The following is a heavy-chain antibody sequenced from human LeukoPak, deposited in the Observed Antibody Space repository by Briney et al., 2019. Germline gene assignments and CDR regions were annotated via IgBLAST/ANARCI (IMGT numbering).Heavy chain of an antibody. CDR3: ARVRTYCSSSSCNIVFEYYFDY. CDR1: GYTFTSYD. V-gene: IGHV1-8*01. J-gene: IGHJ4*02. CDR2: MNPNSGNT. Sequence: ASVKVSCKASGYTFTSYDINWVRQATGQGLEWMGWMNPNSGNTGYAQKFQGRVTMTRNTSISTAYMELSSLRAEDTAVYYCARVRTYCSSSSCNIVFEYYFDYWGQGTLVTVSS. D-gene: IGHD2-2*01.